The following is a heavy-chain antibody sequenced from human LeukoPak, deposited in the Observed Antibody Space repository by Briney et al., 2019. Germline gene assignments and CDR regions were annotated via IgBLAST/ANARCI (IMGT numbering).Heavy chain of an antibody. J-gene: IGHJ6*02. CDR2: IYYSGST. Sequence: SETLSLTCTVSGVSISIYYLSWIRQPPGKGLEWIGYIYYSGSTNYNPSLKSRVTISVDTSKNQFSLKLSSVTAADTAVYCARDVGMDVWGQGTTVTVSS. CDR1: GVSISIYY. CDR3: ARDVGMDV. V-gene: IGHV4-59*01.